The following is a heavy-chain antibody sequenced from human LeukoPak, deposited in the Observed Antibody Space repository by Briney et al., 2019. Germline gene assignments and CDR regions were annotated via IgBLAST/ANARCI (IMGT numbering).Heavy chain of an antibody. CDR3: ARHPRGYCSGGSCYSVGYFQH. CDR1: GGSVSSGSYY. D-gene: IGHD2-15*01. Sequence: ASETLSLTCTVSGGSVSSGSYYWSWIRQPPGKGLEWIGYIYYGGSTYYNPSLKSRVTISVDTSKNQFSLKLSSVTAADTAVYYCARHPRGYCSGGSCYSVGYFQHWGQGTLVTVSS. J-gene: IGHJ1*01. CDR2: IYYGGST. V-gene: IGHV4-30-4*08.